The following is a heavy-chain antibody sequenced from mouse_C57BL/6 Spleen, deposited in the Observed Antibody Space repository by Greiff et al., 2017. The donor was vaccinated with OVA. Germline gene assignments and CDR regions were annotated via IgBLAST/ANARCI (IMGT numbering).Heavy chain of an antibody. J-gene: IGHJ3*01. V-gene: IGHV5-12*01. Sequence: EVKVVESGGGLVQPGGSLKLSCAASGFTFSDYYMYWVRQTPEKRLEWVAYISNGGGSTYYPDTVKGRFTISRDNAKNTLYLQMSRLKSEDTAMYYCARHNYGSPFAYWGQGTLVTVSA. D-gene: IGHD1-1*01. CDR1: GFTFSDYY. CDR3: ARHNYGSPFAY. CDR2: ISNGGGST.